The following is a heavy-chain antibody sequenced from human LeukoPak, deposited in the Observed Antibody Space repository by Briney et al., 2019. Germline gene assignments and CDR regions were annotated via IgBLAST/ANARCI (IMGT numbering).Heavy chain of an antibody. CDR3: ARAPTGQVTTSYYYYGLDV. Sequence: GGSLRLSCAASGFTVSSNYMSWVRQAPGKGLEWISVIISGDTTHYADSVRGRFTISRDTSKNTLYLQMNGLRAEDTAVYYCARAPTGQVTTSYYYYGLDVWGQGTTVTVSS. V-gene: IGHV3-66*01. CDR2: IISGDTT. D-gene: IGHD4-17*01. J-gene: IGHJ6*02. CDR1: GFTVSSNY.